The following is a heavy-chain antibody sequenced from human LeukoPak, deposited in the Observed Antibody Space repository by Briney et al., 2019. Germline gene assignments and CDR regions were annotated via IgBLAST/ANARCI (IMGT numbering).Heavy chain of an antibody. CDR2: IYYSGST. V-gene: IGHV4-39*07. CDR3: QRTGYSSSWYYFDY. D-gene: IGHD6-13*01. J-gene: IGHJ4*02. Sequence: SETLSLTCTVSGGSISSNTYYWGWIRQPPGKGLEWIGSIYYSGSTYYNPSLKSRVTISVDTSKNQFSLKLSSVTAADTAVYYCQRTGYSSSWYYFDYWGQGTLVTVSS. CDR1: GGSISSNTYY.